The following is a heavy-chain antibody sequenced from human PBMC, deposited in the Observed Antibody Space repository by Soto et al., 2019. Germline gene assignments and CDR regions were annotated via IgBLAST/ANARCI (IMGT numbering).Heavy chain of an antibody. CDR2: ISGSGGST. V-gene: IGHV3-23*01. Sequence: AVLSLRVWWGAAGGTCRGLGVRWVIQAPGKGLEWVSAISGSGGSTYYADSVKGRFTISRDNSKNTLYLQMNSLRAEDTAVYYCAKPISLGYCSGGSCYSGFDYWGQGTLVTVSS. J-gene: IGHJ4*02. CDR3: AKPISLGYCSGGSCYSGFDY. CDR1: GGTCRGLG. D-gene: IGHD2-15*01.